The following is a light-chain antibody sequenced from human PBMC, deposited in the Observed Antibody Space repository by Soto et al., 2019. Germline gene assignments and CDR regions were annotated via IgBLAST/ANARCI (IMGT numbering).Light chain of an antibody. CDR1: QSVRSY. CDR3: QQRANWPRT. V-gene: IGKV3-11*01. J-gene: IGKJ1*01. Sequence: EIVLTPSPATLSLSPGERATLSCRASQSVRSYLAWYQQKPGQAPRLLIYDASNRATGIPDRFSGSGSGTDFTLTISSLEPEDFAVYYCQQRANWPRTFGQGTKVDI. CDR2: DAS.